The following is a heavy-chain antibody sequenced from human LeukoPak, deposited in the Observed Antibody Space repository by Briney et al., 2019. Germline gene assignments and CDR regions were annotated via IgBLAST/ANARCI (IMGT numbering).Heavy chain of an antibody. J-gene: IGHJ4*02. CDR1: GFTISSNY. CDR2: IYSGGST. CDR3: ASRRNDY. D-gene: IGHD1-14*01. V-gene: IGHV3-53*01. Sequence: PGGSLRLSCAASGFTISSNYMNWVRQAPGKGLEWVSVIYSGGSTFYADSVKGRFTISRDNSKNTLYLQMNSLRAEDTAVYYCASRRNDYWGQGTLVTVSS.